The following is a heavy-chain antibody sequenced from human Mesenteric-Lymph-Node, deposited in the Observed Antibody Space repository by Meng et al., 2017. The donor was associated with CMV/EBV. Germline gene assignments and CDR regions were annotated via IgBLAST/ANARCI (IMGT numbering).Heavy chain of an antibody. D-gene: IGHD3-10*01. V-gene: IGHV3-7*03. CDR2: IKQDGSEK. CDR3: ARISGLWFGDAAFDI. J-gene: IGHJ3*02. Sequence: GGSLRLSCAASGFTFSSYWMSWVRQAPGKGLEWVANIKQDGSEKYYADSVKGRFTISRDNSKNTLYLQMNSLRAEDTAVYYCARISGLWFGDAAFDIWGQGTMVTVSS. CDR1: GFTFSSYW.